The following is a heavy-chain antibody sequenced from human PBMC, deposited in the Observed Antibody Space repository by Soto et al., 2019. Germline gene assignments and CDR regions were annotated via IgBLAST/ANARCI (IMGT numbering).Heavy chain of an antibody. Sequence: PGESLKISCKGSGYSFTTYWIAWVHQMPGKGLEWMGIIYPGDSDTRYNPSFQGQVTISVDKSITTAYLQWSSLRASDTATYYCARVSLARVALAGFDYWGQGILVTVSS. D-gene: IGHD6-19*01. CDR1: GYSFTTYW. CDR2: IYPGDSDT. CDR3: ARVSLARVALAGFDY. J-gene: IGHJ4*02. V-gene: IGHV5-51*07.